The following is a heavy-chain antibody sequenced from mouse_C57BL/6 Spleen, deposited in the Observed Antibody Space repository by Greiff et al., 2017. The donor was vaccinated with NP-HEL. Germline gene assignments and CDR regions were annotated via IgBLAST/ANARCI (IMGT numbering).Heavy chain of an antibody. CDR3: ARYRYDDESVDY. D-gene: IGHD2-12*01. J-gene: IGHJ2*01. V-gene: IGHV1-55*01. CDR1: GYTFTSYW. Sequence: VQLQQSGAELVKPGASVKMSCKASGYTFTSYWITWVKQRPGQGLEWIGDIYPGSGSTNYNEKFKSKATLTVDTSSSTAYMQLSSLTSEDSAVYYCARYRYDDESVDYWGQGTTLTVSS. CDR2: IYPGSGST.